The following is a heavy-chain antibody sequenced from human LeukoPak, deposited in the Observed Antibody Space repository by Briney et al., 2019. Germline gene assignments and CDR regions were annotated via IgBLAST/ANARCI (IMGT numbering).Heavy chain of an antibody. Sequence: GSLRLSCAASGFTFSDHYMDWVRQAPGKGLEWVGRTRNKANSYTTEYAASVKGRFTISRDDSKNSLYLQMNSLKTEDTAVYYCARVGVAGPFDYWGQGTLVTVSS. J-gene: IGHJ4*02. CDR3: ARVGVAGPFDY. V-gene: IGHV3-72*01. CDR2: TRNKANSYTT. CDR1: GFTFSDHY. D-gene: IGHD6-19*01.